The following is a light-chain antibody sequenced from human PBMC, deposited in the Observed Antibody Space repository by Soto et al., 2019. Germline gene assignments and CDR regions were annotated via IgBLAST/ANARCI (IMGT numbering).Light chain of an antibody. CDR3: QAWDSSSYV. CDR2: QDS. CDR1: KLGDKY. Sequence: SYELTQPPSVSVSPGQTASITCSGDKLGDKYACWYQQKPGQSPVLVIYQDSKRPPGIPERFSGSNSGNTATLTISGTQPMDEADYYCQAWDSSSYVFGTGTKVTVL. V-gene: IGLV3-1*01. J-gene: IGLJ1*01.